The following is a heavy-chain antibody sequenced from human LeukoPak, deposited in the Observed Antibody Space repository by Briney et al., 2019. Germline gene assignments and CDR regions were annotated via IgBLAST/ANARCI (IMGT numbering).Heavy chain of an antibody. CDR3: ARRVIAARDAFDI. J-gene: IGHJ3*02. CDR2: VYSGGRT. V-gene: IGHV4-59*08. Sequence: SETLSLTCTVSGGSMKFYFWNWIRQSPGKGLEWIGNVYSGGRTKYNPSLNSRVTISVDTPKNQFSLRLSSVTVADTAVYYCARRVIAARDAFDIWGQGTMVIVSS. CDR1: GGSMKFYF. D-gene: IGHD2-21*01.